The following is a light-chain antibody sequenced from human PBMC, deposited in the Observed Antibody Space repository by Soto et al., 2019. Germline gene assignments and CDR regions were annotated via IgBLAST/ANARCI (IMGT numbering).Light chain of an antibody. CDR1: QSITSR. Sequence: TLMTQSPYTLSASVVDRVTITCRASQSITSRLARYQQKPGKAPKPLIYKASSLESGVPSRFSGSGSGTEFTLPISRLQPDDFATYYCQPFGQGTKLEIK. CDR3: QP. CDR2: KAS. J-gene: IGKJ2*01. V-gene: IGKV1-5*03.